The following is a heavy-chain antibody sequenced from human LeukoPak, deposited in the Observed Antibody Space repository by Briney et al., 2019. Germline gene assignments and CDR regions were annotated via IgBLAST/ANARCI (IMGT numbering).Heavy chain of an antibody. D-gene: IGHD3-3*01. Sequence: GGSLRLSCAASGFTFSSYGMRWVRQAPGKGLEWVAFIRYDGSNKYYADSVKGRFTISRDNSKNTLYLQMNSLRAEDTAVYYCAKGRGRGDDFWSGDPYYFDYWGQGTLVTVSS. CDR3: AKGRGRGDDFWSGDPYYFDY. CDR2: IRYDGSNK. CDR1: GFTFSSYG. J-gene: IGHJ4*02. V-gene: IGHV3-30*02.